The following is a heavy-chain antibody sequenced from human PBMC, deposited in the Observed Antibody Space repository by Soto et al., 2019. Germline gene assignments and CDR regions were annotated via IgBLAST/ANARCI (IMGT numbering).Heavy chain of an antibody. D-gene: IGHD3-16*01. Sequence: GESLKISCKASGYSFTNYWITWVRQVPGEGLEWMGRIDPRGAYIDYSPSFQGRVIMSTDNSISTAYLQWTSLKASDTALYYCARHRGGTLALSVQGWFDPWGQGTLVTVSS. V-gene: IGHV5-10-1*01. J-gene: IGHJ5*02. CDR3: ARHRGGTLALSVQGWFDP. CDR1: GYSFTNYW. CDR2: IDPRGAYI.